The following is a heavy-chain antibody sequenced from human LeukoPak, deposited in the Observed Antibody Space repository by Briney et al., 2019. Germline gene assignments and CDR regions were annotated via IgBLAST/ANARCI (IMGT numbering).Heavy chain of an antibody. CDR3: ARGVWSGSSWGLYNWLDP. J-gene: IGHJ5*02. V-gene: IGHV4-30-2*01. CDR2: IYHSGST. Sequence: PSETLSLTCTVSGGSISSGGYYWSWIRQPPGKGLEWIGYIYHSGSTYYNPSLKSRVTISVDTSTNQFSLKLISVTAADTAVYFCARGVWSGSSWGLYNWLDPWGQGTLVTVSS. CDR1: GGSISSGGYY. D-gene: IGHD3-3*01.